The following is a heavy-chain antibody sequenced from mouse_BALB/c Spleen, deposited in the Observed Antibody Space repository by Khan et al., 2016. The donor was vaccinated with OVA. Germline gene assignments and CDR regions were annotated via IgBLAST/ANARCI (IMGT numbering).Heavy chain of an antibody. CDR3: ARHRFTSAAAWFAY. Sequence: EVRLVESGGDLVKPGGSLKLSCEASGFTFSSYGMSWVHQTPDKRLEWVATISNGGSYTYYPDSVKGRLTISRDNAKNTLYLQMSSLKSEDTAMYYCARHRFTSAAAWFAYWGQGTLVTVSA. D-gene: IGHD1-2*01. CDR1: GFTFSSYG. J-gene: IGHJ3*01. CDR2: ISNGGSYT. V-gene: IGHV5-6*01.